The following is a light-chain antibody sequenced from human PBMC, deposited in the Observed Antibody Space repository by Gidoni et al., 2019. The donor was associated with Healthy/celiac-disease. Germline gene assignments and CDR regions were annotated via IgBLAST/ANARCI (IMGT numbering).Light chain of an antibody. CDR2: AAS. J-gene: IGKJ1*01. Sequence: DIQMTQSPFSLSASVGDRVTITCRASQGISNYLAWYQQKPGKVPKLLIYAASTLQSGVPSRFSGSGSGTDFTLTISSLQPEDVATYYCQKYNSALWTFGQXTKVEIK. CDR1: QGISNY. CDR3: QKYNSALWT. V-gene: IGKV1-27*01.